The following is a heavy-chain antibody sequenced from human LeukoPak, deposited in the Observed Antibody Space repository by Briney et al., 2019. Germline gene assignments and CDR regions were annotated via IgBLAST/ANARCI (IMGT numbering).Heavy chain of an antibody. J-gene: IGHJ4*02. CDR1: GGSIDNYY. V-gene: IGHV4-59*08. CDR3: ARHLDGGNYPLEY. CDR2: IYYSGST. D-gene: IGHD3-16*02. Sequence: SETLSLTCTVSGGSIDNYYCSWIRQPPGQRLEWIAYIYYSGSTNYNPSLKSRVTISVDTSRNQYSLKLSSVTAADTAVYYCARHLDGGNYPLEYWGQGILVTVSS.